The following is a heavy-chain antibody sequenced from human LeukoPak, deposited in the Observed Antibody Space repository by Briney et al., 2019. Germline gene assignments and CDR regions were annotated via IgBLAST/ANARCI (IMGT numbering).Heavy chain of an antibody. D-gene: IGHD1-26*01. CDR3: TKGDGGYYPIDN. J-gene: IGHJ4*02. CDR1: GFTFSKNG. CDR2: INDNGANT. V-gene: IGHV3-23*01. Sequence: GASLRLFCAASGFTFSKNGMSWVRQAPGKGLEWVSTINDNGANTHYADSVNGRFTISRDNSRNTLLLEMNRLRADDTALYYCTKGDGGYYPIDNWGQGTLVIVSS.